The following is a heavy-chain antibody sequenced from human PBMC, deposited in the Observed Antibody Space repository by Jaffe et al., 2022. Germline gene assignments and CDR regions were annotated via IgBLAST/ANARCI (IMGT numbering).Heavy chain of an antibody. D-gene: IGHD5-18*01. CDR3: ARHVADVDTAMVRYYFDY. V-gene: IGHV4-38-2*01. J-gene: IGHJ4*02. CDR2: IYHSGST. CDR1: GYSISSGYY. Sequence: QVQLQESGPGLVKPSETLSLTCAVSGYSISSGYYWGWIRQPPGKGLEWIGSIYHSGSTYYNPSLKSRVTISVDTSKNQFSLKLSSVTAADTAVYYCARHVADVDTAMVRYYFDYWGQGTLVTVSS.